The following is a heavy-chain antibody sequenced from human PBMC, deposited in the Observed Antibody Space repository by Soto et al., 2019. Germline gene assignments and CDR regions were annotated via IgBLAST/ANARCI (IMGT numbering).Heavy chain of an antibody. CDR2: ISTTGGNT. Sequence: LRLSCAASGFTFYSSAMSWVRQAPGKGLEWVSAISTTGGNTLYADSVKGRFTISRDNSKNTLYLQMNSLRAEDTAIYYCAKPSGGSYPESRVFDSWGQGTRVTVSS. V-gene: IGHV3-23*01. J-gene: IGHJ4*02. D-gene: IGHD1-26*01. CDR1: GFTFYSSA. CDR3: AKPSGGSYPESRVFDS.